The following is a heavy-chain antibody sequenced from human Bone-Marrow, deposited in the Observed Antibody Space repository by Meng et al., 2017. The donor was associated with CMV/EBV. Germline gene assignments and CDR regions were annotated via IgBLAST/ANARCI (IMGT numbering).Heavy chain of an antibody. CDR1: GGSISSSSYY. D-gene: IGHD3-3*01. V-gene: IGHV4-39*07. CDR3: ARGVGSVRFLEWLSTSGYFDY. CDR2: IYYSGST. Sequence: ESLKISCTVSGGSISSSSYYWGWIRQPPGKGLEWIGSIYYSGSTYYNPSLKSRVTISVDTSKNQFSLKLSSVTAADTAVYYCARGVGSVRFLEWLSTSGYFDYWGQGTRVTVSS. J-gene: IGHJ4*02.